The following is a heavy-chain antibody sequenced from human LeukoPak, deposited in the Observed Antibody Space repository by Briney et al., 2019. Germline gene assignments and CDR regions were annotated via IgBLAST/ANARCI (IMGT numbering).Heavy chain of an antibody. CDR3: ARDQGGMTLVGNAFDI. CDR2: ISSSSSYI. D-gene: IGHD3-16*01. J-gene: IGHJ3*02. CDR1: GFTFSNYW. Sequence: GGSLRLSCAASGFTFSNYWMNWVRQAPGKGLEWVSSISSSSSYIYYADSVKGRFTISRDNARNSLYLQMNRLRAEDTAVYYCARDQGGMTLVGNAFDIWGQGTMVTVSS. V-gene: IGHV3-21*01.